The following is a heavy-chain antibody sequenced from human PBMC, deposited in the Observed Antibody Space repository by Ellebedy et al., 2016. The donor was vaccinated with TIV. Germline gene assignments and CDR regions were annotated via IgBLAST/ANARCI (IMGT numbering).Heavy chain of an antibody. V-gene: IGHV3-30*03. D-gene: IGHD1-1*01. CDR3: ARHTTMAYLFDY. CDR2: ISYDITSR. J-gene: IGHJ4*02. Sequence: GESLKISCAASRFTFRDYGMHWVRQAPGKGLEWVALISYDITSRYYADSVKGRFTISRDNFNNTLYLQMNNLRAEDTAVYFCARHTTMAYLFDYWGQGALVTVSS. CDR1: RFTFRDYG.